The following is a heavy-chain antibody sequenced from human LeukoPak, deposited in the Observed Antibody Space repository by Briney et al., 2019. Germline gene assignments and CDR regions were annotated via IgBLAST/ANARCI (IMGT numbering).Heavy chain of an antibody. Sequence: GGSLRLSCAASGFTFSSYAMHWVRQAPGKGLEWVAVISYDGSNKYYADSVKGRFTISRDNSKNTLYLQMNSLRAEDTAVYYCARDSCSSASCYIDDYWGQGTLVTVSS. CDR2: ISYDGSNK. CDR1: GFTFSSYA. J-gene: IGHJ4*02. CDR3: ARDSCSSASCYIDDY. D-gene: IGHD2-2*02. V-gene: IGHV3-30*04.